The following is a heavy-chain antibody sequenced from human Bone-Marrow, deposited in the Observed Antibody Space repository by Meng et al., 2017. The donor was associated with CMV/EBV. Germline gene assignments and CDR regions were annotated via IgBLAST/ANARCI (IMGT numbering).Heavy chain of an antibody. D-gene: IGHD3-3*01. J-gene: IGHJ1*01. V-gene: IGHV1-18*01. Sequence: QVQLVQSGAEGNKPWALVKVSCKASGYPFTSYGISWVRQAPGQGLEWMGWISAYNGNTNYAQKLQGRVTMTTDTSTSTAYMELRSLRSDDTAVYYCARDDYDYWSGYPKYFQHWGQGTLVTVSS. CDR2: ISAYNGNT. CDR1: GYPFTSYG. CDR3: ARDDYDYWSGYPKYFQH.